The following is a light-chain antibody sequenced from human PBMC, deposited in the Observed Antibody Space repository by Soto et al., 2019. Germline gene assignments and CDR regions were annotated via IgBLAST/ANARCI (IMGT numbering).Light chain of an antibody. CDR2: SNN. CDR3: AAWDDSLNDVV. J-gene: IGLJ2*01. Sequence: QSVLTQPPSASGTPGQRVTISCSGSSSNIGINTVNWYQQLPGTAPKLLIYSNNQRPSGVPDRFSGSKSGTSASLAISGLQSEDEADYYCAAWDDSLNDVVFGGGTKLTVL. CDR1: SSNIGINT. V-gene: IGLV1-44*01.